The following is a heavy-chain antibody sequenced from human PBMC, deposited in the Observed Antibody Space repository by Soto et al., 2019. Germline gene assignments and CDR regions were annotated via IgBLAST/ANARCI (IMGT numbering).Heavy chain of an antibody. Sequence: GGSLRLSCAASGFTFRDYYMSWIRQAPGKGLEWVSYISSSGSTIYYADAVKGRFTISRDNAKNSLYLQMNSLRAEDTAVYYCAGEGWLYYYYGMDVWGQGTTVTVSS. CDR3: AGEGWLYYYYGMDV. CDR1: GFTFRDYY. J-gene: IGHJ6*02. D-gene: IGHD3-22*01. CDR2: ISSSGSTI. V-gene: IGHV3-11*01.